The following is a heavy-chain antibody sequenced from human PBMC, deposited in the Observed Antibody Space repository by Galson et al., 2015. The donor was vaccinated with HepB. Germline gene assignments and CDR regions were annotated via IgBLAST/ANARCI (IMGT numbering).Heavy chain of an antibody. D-gene: IGHD6-19*01. J-gene: IGHJ6*03. CDR3: ARDSSKMNYYYYYMDV. CDR2: IIPIFGTA. V-gene: IGHV1-69*13. CDR1: GGTFSSYA. Sequence: SVKVSCKASGGTFSSYAISWVRQAPGQGLEWMGGIIPIFGTANYAQKFQGRVTITADESTSTAYMELSSLRSEDTAVYYCARDSSKMNYYYYYMDVWGKGTTVTVSS.